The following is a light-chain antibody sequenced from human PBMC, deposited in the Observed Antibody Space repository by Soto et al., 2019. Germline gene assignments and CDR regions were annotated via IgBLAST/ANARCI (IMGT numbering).Light chain of an antibody. Sequence: DIQMTQSPSSLSASVGDRVTITCRASQSISSYLNWYQQKPGKAPNLLIYAASSLQSGVPSRFSGSGSGTDFTLTISGLQPADFETYYCQQSYSTPRKFGHGPKVDIX. CDR2: AAS. J-gene: IGKJ1*01. V-gene: IGKV1-39*01. CDR1: QSISSY. CDR3: QQSYSTPRK.